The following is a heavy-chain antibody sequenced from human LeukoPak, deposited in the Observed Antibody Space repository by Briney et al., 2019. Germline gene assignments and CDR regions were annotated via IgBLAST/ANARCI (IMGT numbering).Heavy chain of an antibody. D-gene: IGHD1-26*01. CDR1: GFTFSSYS. J-gene: IGHJ5*02. CDR2: ISSSSSYI. Sequence: GGSLGLSCAASGFTFSSYSMNWVRQAPGKGLEWVSSISSSSSYIYYADSVKGRFTISRDNAKNSLYLQMNSLRAEDTAVYYCAREVIVGATSTFDPWGQGTLVTVSS. CDR3: AREVIVGATSTFDP. V-gene: IGHV3-21*01.